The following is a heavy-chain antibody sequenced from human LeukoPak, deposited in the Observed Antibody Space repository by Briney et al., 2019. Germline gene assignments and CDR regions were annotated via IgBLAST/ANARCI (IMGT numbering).Heavy chain of an antibody. CDR2: INHSGST. V-gene: IGHV4-34*01. CDR1: GGSFSGYY. CDR3: ARGLYYYYYGMDV. Sequence: SETLSLTCAVYGGSFSGYYWSWIRQPPGKGLEWIGEINHSGSTNYNPSLKSRVTISVDTSKNQFSLKLSSVTAADTAVYYCARGLYYYYYGMDVWGQVTTVTVSS. J-gene: IGHJ6*02.